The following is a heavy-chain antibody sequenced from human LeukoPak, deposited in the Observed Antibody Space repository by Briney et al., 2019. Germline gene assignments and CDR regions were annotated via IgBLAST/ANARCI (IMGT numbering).Heavy chain of an antibody. V-gene: IGHV4-59*01. Sequence: PSETLSLTCTVSGGSISSFYWSWIRQPPGKGLELIGYLYYSGSTNYNPSLKSRVTISVDTSKNQFSLKLNSVTAADTAVYFCARGLTDYWSGEGSRYFDYWGQGTLVTVSS. CDR3: ARGLTDYWSGEGSRYFDY. D-gene: IGHD3-3*01. J-gene: IGHJ4*02. CDR2: LYYSGST. CDR1: GGSISSFY.